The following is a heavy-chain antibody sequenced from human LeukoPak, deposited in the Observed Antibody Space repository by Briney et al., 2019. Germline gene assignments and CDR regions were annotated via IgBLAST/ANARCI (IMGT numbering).Heavy chain of an antibody. V-gene: IGHV3-23*01. D-gene: IGHD3-9*01. CDR2: ISGSGGST. CDR1: GFTFGSYE. CDR3: AHYDILTGYPY. J-gene: IGHJ4*02. Sequence: PGGSLRLSCAASGFTFGSYEMNWVRQAPGKGLEWVSAISGSGGSTYYADSVKGRFTISRDNSKNTLYLQMNSLRAEDTAVYYCAHYDILTGYPYWGQGTLVTVSS.